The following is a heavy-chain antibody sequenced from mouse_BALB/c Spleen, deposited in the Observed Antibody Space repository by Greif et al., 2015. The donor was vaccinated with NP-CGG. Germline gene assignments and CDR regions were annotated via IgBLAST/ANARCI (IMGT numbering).Heavy chain of an antibody. D-gene: IGHD2-1*01. J-gene: IGHJ4*01. CDR2: ISYSGST. Sequence: EVKLMESGPGLVKPSQSLSLTCTVTGYSITSDYAWNWIRQFPGNKLEWMGYISYSGSTSYNPSLKSRISITRDTSKSQFFLQLNSVTTEDTATYYCARYGNYAMDYWGQGTSVTVSS. CDR1: GYSITSDYA. CDR3: ARYGNYAMDY. V-gene: IGHV3-2*02.